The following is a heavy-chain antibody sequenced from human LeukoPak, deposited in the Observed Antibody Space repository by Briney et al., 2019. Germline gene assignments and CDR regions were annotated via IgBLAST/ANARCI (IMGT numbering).Heavy chain of an antibody. D-gene: IGHD4-17*01. CDR3: ARRRGGYGEGELDY. V-gene: IGHV3-66*04. CDR1: GFIASNNY. CDR2: IRSDGTT. Sequence: GSLRLSCAASGFIASNNYISWVRHAPGKGLEWVSTIRSDGTTDYADSVKGRFTISRDDSKNTLYLQMNSLRVEDTAVYSCARRRGGYGEGELDYWGQGTLVTAPS. J-gene: IGHJ4*02.